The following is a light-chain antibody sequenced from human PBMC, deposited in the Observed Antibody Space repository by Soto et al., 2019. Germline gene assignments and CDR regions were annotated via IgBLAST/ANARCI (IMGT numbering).Light chain of an antibody. Sequence: QSVLTQPPSVSAAPGQKVSISCSGGSSNIGNNYVSWYQQLPGTAPKLLIYDNYRRPSGIPDRFYGSKSGTSATLGITGLQTGDEADYYCGTWDSRLSAVVFGGGTKLTVL. CDR1: SSNIGNNY. J-gene: IGLJ2*01. V-gene: IGLV1-51*01. CDR3: GTWDSRLSAVV. CDR2: DNY.